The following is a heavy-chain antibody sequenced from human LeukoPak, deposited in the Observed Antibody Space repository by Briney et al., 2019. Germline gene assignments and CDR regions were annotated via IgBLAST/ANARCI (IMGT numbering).Heavy chain of an antibody. CDR2: ISYDGSYT. Sequence: GGSLTLSCVDSGLSFNTYAMHWVRQAPGKGLEWVAAISYDGSYTYYRDSVRGRFTISRDNSKNTMYLQMNSLRAEDTAMYYCARALDVWGNGTTVTVSS. CDR3: ARALDV. J-gene: IGHJ6*04. CDR1: GLSFNTYA. V-gene: IGHV3-30*04.